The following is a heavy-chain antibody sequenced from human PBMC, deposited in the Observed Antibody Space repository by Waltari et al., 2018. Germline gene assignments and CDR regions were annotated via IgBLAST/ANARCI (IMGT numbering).Heavy chain of an antibody. CDR3: ASGGGSSPLAGYYYGMDV. CDR2: IYTDGST. J-gene: IGHJ6*02. V-gene: IGHV4-4*07. CDR1: GGSRNSYY. D-gene: IGHD6-6*01. Sequence: QVQLQESGPGLVKPSETLSLTCTVSGGSRNSYYRSWIRPPAGRGLEWIGRIYTDGSTNYNPSLKSRVTISVDTSKNQFSLKLSSVTAADTAVYYCASGGGSSPLAGYYYGMDVWGQGTTVTVSS.